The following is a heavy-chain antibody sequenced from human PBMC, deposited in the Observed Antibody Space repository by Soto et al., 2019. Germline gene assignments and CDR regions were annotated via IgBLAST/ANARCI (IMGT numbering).Heavy chain of an antibody. Sequence: EVQLLESGGDLVQPGGSLRLSCAASGFTFSSFAMSWVRQAPGKGLEWVSRVFGHGGGPDYADSVKGRFTISRDNSKNPLVLPMSSMRVDDPAIYYCAKMRGMEVWDYSLDYWGQGTLVTVSS. D-gene: IGHD2-21*01. CDR3: AKMRGMEVWDYSLDY. V-gene: IGHV3-23*01. CDR2: VFGHGGGP. J-gene: IGHJ4*02. CDR1: GFTFSSFA.